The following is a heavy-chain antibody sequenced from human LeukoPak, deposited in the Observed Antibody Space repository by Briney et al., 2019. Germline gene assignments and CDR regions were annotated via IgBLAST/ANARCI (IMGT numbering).Heavy chain of an antibody. V-gene: IGHV5-51*01. CDR2: IYPGDSDT. J-gene: IGHJ3*02. CDR1: GYSFTSYW. D-gene: IGHD3-22*01. Sequence: GESLKISCKGSGYSFTSYWIGWVRQMPGKGLEWMGIIYPGDSDTRYSPSSQGQVTISADKSISTAYLQWSSLKASDTAMYYCARHPLYYDSSGYFGDAFDIWGQGTMVTVSS. CDR3: ARHPLYYDSSGYFGDAFDI.